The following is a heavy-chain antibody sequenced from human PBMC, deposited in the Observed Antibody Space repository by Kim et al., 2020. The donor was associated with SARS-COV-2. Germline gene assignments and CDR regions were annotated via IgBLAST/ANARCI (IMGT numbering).Heavy chain of an antibody. J-gene: IGHJ4*02. CDR2: ITYDGNNQ. D-gene: IGHD3-22*01. V-gene: IGHV3-30-3*01. CDR3: ARGPGGGPSGYYDY. CDR1: GFTFSSYV. Sequence: GGSLRLSCAASGFTFSSYVMHWVRQAPGKGLKWLAVITYDGNNQYYPESVKGRFTISRDNSKNTLSLQINSLRAEDTAVYYCARGPGGGPSGYYDYWGQGTLVTVSS.